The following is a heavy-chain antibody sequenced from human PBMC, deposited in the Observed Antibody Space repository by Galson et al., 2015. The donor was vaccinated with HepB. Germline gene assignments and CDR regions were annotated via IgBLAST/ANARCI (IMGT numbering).Heavy chain of an antibody. CDR3: GRDGRSYCTDEVCYMDPGTYDI. CDR1: GFIVSRSY. D-gene: IGHD2-8*01. CDR2: MYRDGNT. J-gene: IGHJ3*02. V-gene: IGHV3-53*01. Sequence: SLRLSCAVSGFIVSRSYMSWVRQAPGKGLEWVSVMYRDGNTYYADSVKGRFPISRDNSKNTLFLQMNNLRAEDTAVYYCGRDGRSYCTDEVCYMDPGTYDIWGQGTMVTVSS.